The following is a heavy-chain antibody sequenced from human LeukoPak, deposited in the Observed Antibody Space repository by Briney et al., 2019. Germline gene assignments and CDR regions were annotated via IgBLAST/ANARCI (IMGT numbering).Heavy chain of an antibody. Sequence: RPSETLSLTCTVSGGSINSYYWTWIRQSAGKGLEWIGRIYTFGSTNYNPSLKSRVTMSVDTSKNQFSLKLNSVTAADTAVYYCARAPDYYYMDVWGKGTTVTISS. CDR3: ARAPDYYYMDV. CDR1: GGSINSYY. J-gene: IGHJ6*03. V-gene: IGHV4-4*07. CDR2: IYTFGST.